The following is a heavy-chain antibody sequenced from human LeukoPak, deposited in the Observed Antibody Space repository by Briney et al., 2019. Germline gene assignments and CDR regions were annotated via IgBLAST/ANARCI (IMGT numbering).Heavy chain of an antibody. V-gene: IGHV3-7*01. CDR1: GFTFSSYA. CDR3: ARTRRYYHHMDV. Sequence: GGSLRLSCAASGFTFSSYAMSWVRQAPGKGLEWVANIKEDGSEKNYVGSVKGRFTISRDNAKNSLYLQMNSLRAEDTAVYHCARTRRYYHHMDVWGKGTTVTISS. CDR2: IKEDGSEK. J-gene: IGHJ6*03. D-gene: IGHD2-2*01.